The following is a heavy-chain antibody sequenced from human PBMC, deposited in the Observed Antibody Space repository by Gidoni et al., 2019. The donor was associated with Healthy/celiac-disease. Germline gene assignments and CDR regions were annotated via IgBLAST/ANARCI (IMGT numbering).Heavy chain of an antibody. Sequence: EVQLVESGGGLIQPGGSLRLSCAASGFTVSSNYMSWVRQAPGKGLEWVSVIYSGGSTYYADSVKGRFTISRDNSKNTLYLQMNSLRAEDTAVYYCARTTVTPTPDAFDIWGQGTMVTVSS. CDR3: ARTTVTPTPDAFDI. D-gene: IGHD4-17*01. J-gene: IGHJ3*02. CDR1: GFTVSSNY. CDR2: IYSGGST. V-gene: IGHV3-53*01.